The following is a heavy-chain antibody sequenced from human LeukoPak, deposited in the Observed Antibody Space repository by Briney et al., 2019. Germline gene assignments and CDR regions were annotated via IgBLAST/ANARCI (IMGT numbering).Heavy chain of an antibody. CDR1: GYTFTSYG. D-gene: IGHD6-13*01. CDR3: ARASGVSSSWYGGSY. J-gene: IGHJ4*02. V-gene: IGHV1-18*04. Sequence: ASVKVSCKASGYTFTSYGISRVRQAPGQGLEWMGWISAYNGNTNYAQKLQGRVTMTTDTSTSTAYMELRSLRSDDTAVYYCARASGVSSSWYGGSYWGQGTLVTVSS. CDR2: ISAYNGNT.